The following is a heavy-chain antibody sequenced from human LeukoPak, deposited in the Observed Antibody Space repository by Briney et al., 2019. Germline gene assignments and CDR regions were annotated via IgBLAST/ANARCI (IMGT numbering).Heavy chain of an antibody. CDR2: IYPDDSDT. CDR1: GYNFTTYW. J-gene: IGHJ4*02. V-gene: IGHV5-51*01. CDR3: ARRPAGAAGLFFDY. D-gene: IGHD6-19*01. Sequence: GESLKISCKASGYNFTTYWIAWVRQMPGKGLECMGIIYPDDSDTRYSPTFQGQVSISADKSTSTAYLQWSSLRAPDTAMYYCARRPAGAAGLFFDYWGQGALITVSS.